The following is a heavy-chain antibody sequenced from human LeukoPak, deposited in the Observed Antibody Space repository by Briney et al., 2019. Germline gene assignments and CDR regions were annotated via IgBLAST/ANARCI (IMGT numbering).Heavy chain of an antibody. CDR2: IRSKANSYAT. J-gene: IGHJ6*02. Sequence: PGGSLKLSCAASGFTFSGSAMHWVRQASGKGLEWVGRIRSKANSYATAYAASVKGRFTISRDDSKNTTYLQMNSLKTEDTAVYYCTSPTDPYYYYGMDVWGQGTTVTVSS. CDR1: GFTFSGSA. CDR3: TSPTDPYYYYGMDV. V-gene: IGHV3-73*01.